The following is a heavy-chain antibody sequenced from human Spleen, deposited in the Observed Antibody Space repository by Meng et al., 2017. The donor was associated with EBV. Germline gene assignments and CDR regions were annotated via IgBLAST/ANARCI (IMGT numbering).Heavy chain of an antibody. D-gene: IGHD6-19*01. Sequence: QVQLVQSGAEVKKPGASVKVSGTASGYTVTSYDINRVRQATGQGLEWMGRINPNSGGTNYAQKFQGRVTMTRDTYISTTYMEMSSLRSDDTAVYYCAKSEVDSSDWSFNYWGQGTLVTVSS. V-gene: IGHV1-2*06. CDR1: GYTVTSYD. CDR3: AKSEVDSSDWSFNY. J-gene: IGHJ4*02. CDR2: INPNSGGT.